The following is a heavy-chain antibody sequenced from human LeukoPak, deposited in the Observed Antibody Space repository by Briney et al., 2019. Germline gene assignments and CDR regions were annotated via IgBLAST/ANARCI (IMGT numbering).Heavy chain of an antibody. CDR1: GGSISSYY. V-gene: IGHV4-59*08. J-gene: IGHJ5*02. Sequence: SETLSLTCTVSGGSISSYYWSWIRQPPGKGLGWIGYIYYSGSTNYNPSLKSRVTISVDTSKNQFSLKLSSVTAADTAVYYCARQSSGSYYGWFDPWGQGTLVTVSS. CDR3: ARQSSGSYYGWFDP. D-gene: IGHD1-26*01. CDR2: IYYSGST.